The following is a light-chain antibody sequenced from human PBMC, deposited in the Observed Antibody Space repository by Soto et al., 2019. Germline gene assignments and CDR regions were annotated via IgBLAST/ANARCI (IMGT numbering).Light chain of an antibody. Sequence: DIQMTQSPSTLSASVGDRVTITCRASQSISSWLAWYQQKPGKAPKLLIYDASGLESGVPSRFSGSGSGTEFTLTISSLQPDDFATYYCQQYNSYSYTFGQGTK. V-gene: IGKV1-5*01. CDR2: DAS. J-gene: IGKJ2*01. CDR1: QSISSW. CDR3: QQYNSYSYT.